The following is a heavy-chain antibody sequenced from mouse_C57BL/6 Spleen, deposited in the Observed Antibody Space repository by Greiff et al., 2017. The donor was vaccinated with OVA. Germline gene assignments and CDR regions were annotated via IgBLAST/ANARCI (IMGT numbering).Heavy chain of an antibody. CDR3: ARDDYDPGVFDY. J-gene: IGHJ2*01. V-gene: IGHV5-17*01. CDR1: GFTFSDYG. CDR2: ISSGSSII. D-gene: IGHD2-4*01. Sequence: EVMLVESGGGLVKPGGSLKLSCAASGFTFSDYGMHWVRQAPEKGLEWVAYISSGSSIIYYADTVKGRFTISRDNAKNTLFLQMTSLRSEDTAMYYCARDDYDPGVFDYWGQGTTLTVSS.